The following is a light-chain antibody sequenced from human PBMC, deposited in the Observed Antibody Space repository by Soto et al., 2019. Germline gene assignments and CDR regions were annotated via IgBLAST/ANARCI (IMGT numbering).Light chain of an antibody. V-gene: IGKV3-20*01. Sequence: EIVLTQSPGTLSLSPGERATLSCRASQSVSSSFLAWYQQRPGQAPRLLIYAASNTAPGIPDRFSGSGSGTDFTLTISRLEPEDFAVYYCQQFSSCPLTFGGGTKVDIK. CDR2: AAS. CDR3: QQFSSCPLT. J-gene: IGKJ4*01. CDR1: QSVSSSF.